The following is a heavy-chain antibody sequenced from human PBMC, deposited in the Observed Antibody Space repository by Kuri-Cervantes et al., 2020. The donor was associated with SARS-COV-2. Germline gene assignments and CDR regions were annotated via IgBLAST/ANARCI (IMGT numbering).Heavy chain of an antibody. V-gene: IGHV3-48*02. CDR3: VIGAGGNS. CDR2: IGVGGTPI. J-gene: IGHJ4*02. CDR1: GFSFSTCS. Sequence: GESLKISCAGSGFSFSTCSMNWVRQAPGKGLEWTSYIGVGGTPIYYADSVRGRFTISRDNAKNSAYLQMSSLRDEDTAIYYCVIGAGGNSWGQGTLVTVSS. D-gene: IGHD3-16*01.